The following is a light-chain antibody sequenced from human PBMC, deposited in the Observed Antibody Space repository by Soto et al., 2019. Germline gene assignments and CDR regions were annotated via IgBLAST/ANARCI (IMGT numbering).Light chain of an antibody. CDR3: CSYAGSSSYV. CDR1: SSDVGDYNY. V-gene: IGLV2-11*01. Sequence: QSALTQPRSVSGSPGQSVTISCTGTSSDVGDYNYVSWYQQHPGKAPKVMIYDVSKRPSGVPDRFSGSKSGNTASLTISGLQAEDEADYYCCSYAGSSSYVCGAGTKLTVL. CDR2: DVS. J-gene: IGLJ1*01.